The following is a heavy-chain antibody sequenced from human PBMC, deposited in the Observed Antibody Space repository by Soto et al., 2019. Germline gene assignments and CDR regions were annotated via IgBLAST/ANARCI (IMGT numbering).Heavy chain of an antibody. V-gene: IGHV4-31*03. D-gene: IGHD5-18*01. CDR2: SYYSGST. Sequence: QVQLQESGPGLVKPSQTLSLTCTVSGGSISSGGYYWSWIRQHTGKGLEWIGYSYYSGSTYYNPSMKSRVTISENTSKNHFSLNLSSGTAPDTAVYLCARDLGYRVPPDTVMPGWFDPWGQGTLVTVSS. J-gene: IGHJ5*02. CDR1: GGSISSGGYY. CDR3: ARDLGYRVPPDTVMPGWFDP.